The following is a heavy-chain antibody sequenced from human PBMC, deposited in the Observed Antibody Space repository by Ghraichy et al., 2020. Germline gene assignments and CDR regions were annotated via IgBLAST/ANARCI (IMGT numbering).Heavy chain of an antibody. D-gene: IGHD6-13*01. CDR3: ARDVTRGYSGSWYLDY. V-gene: IGHV4-59*01. CDR1: GGSIGSYY. J-gene: IGHJ4*02. Sequence: SETLSLTCTVSGGSIGSYYWSWIRQPPGKGLEWIGYIYYSGSTNYNPSLKRRVTISVDTSKNQFSLKLSSVTAADTAVYYCARDVTRGYSGSWYLDYWGQGTLVTVSS. CDR2: IYYSGST.